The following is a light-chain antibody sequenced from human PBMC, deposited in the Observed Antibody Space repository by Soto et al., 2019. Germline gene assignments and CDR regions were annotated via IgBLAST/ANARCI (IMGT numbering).Light chain of an antibody. V-gene: IGKV3D-20*02. CDR2: GAS. J-gene: IGKJ1*01. Sequence: EIVLTQSPGTLSLSVGERATLSCRASQSVSSTHFGLSQQKPGPAPGLILYGASSRATGSPDRFSGSGSGTDFALTISRLEPGAFAVYSCQQLTDWPPPGTFGQGTKVDIK. CDR1: QSVSSTH. CDR3: QQLTDWPPPGT.